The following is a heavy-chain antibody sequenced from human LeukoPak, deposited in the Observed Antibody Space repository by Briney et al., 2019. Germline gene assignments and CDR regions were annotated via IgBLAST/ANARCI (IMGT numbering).Heavy chain of an antibody. CDR2: ISYDGSNK. CDR1: GFTFSSYA. CDR3: AKTTTGYSSGRFPGWPVDY. D-gene: IGHD6-19*01. Sequence: PGGSLRLSCAASGFTFSSYAMHWVRQAPGKGPEWVAVISYDGSNKYYADSVKGRFTISRDNSKNTVYLQMNSLRAEDTAVYYCAKTTTGYSSGRFPGWPVDYWGQGTLVTVSS. J-gene: IGHJ4*02. V-gene: IGHV3-30*07.